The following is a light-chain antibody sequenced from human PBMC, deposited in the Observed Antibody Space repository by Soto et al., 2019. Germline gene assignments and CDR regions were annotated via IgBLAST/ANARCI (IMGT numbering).Light chain of an antibody. CDR1: QSVRSSF. Sequence: ESVLTQSPGTLSLSPGERATLSCRASQSVRSSFLAWYQLKPRQAPRLLIYGASSRATGIPDRFSGSGSGTDFTLTLSSLVPEDFAGYYCQQYDSLPWAFGQGTKVEIK. J-gene: IGKJ1*01. CDR2: GAS. V-gene: IGKV3-20*01. CDR3: QQYDSLPWA.